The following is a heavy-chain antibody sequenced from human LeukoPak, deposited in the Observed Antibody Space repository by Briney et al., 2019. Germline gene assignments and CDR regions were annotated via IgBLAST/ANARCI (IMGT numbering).Heavy chain of an antibody. J-gene: IGHJ5*02. CDR2: ISHGGST. CDR1: GGSISSSNYY. D-gene: IGHD3-10*01. V-gene: IGHV4-39*01. CDR3: ARHGWDYDPGTYYTFDP. Sequence: SETLSLTCTVSGGSISSSNYYWGWIRQPPGTGLEWIGSISHGGSTYYNPSLKSRVTISVDTSKNQFSLRLTSVTAADTAMNHCARHGWDYDPGTYYTFDPWGQGTLVTVSS.